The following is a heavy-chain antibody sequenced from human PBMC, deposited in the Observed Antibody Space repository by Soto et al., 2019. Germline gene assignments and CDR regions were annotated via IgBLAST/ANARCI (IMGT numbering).Heavy chain of an antibody. V-gene: IGHV4-39*07. J-gene: IGHJ5*02. Sequence: SETLSLTCTASGGSISSSSYYWGWIRQPPGKGLEWIGSIYYSGSTYYNPSLKSRVTISVDTSKNQFSLKLSSVTAADTAVYYCARAGYDSSGYYLNWFDPWGQGTLVTVSS. CDR1: GGSISSSSYY. D-gene: IGHD3-22*01. CDR2: IYYSGST. CDR3: ARAGYDSSGYYLNWFDP.